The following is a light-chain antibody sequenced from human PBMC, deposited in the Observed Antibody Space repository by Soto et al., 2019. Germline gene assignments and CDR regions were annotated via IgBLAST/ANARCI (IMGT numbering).Light chain of an antibody. CDR1: QGISNY. V-gene: IGKV1-27*01. J-gene: IGKJ5*01. Sequence: DIQMTQSPSSLSASVGDRVTITCRASQGISNYLAWYQQKPGKVPKLLIYAASTLQSGVPSRFSGSGSGTDFTLTISSLQPEDVANYYCQKYNSAPPFGQGTRLEIK. CDR2: AAS. CDR3: QKYNSAPP.